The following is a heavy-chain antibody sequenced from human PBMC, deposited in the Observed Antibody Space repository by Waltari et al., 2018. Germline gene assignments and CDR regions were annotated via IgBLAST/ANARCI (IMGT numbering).Heavy chain of an antibody. CDR1: GGSISSGSYY. D-gene: IGHD6-13*01. CDR3: AREGLAAAGRYNWFDP. J-gene: IGHJ5*02. V-gene: IGHV4-61*02. Sequence: QVQLQESGPGLVKPSQTLSLTCTVSGGSISSGSYYWSWIRQPAGKGLEWIGRIYTSGSTNYNPSLTSRVTISVDTSKNQFSLKLISVTAADTAVYYCAREGLAAAGRYNWFDPWGQGTLVTVSS. CDR2: IYTSGST.